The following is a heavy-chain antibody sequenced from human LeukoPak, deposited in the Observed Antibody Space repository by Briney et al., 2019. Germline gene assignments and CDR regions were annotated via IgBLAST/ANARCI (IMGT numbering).Heavy chain of an antibody. CDR3: ARGRPGYGDYVV. Sequence: SVTVSCKASGGTFSSYAFSWVRQAPGQGLEWMGGIIPIFGTANYAQKFQGRVTITADESTSTAYMELSSLRSEDTAVYYCARGRPGYGDYVVWGQGTLVTVSS. D-gene: IGHD4-17*01. V-gene: IGHV1-69*13. J-gene: IGHJ4*02. CDR2: IIPIFGTA. CDR1: GGTFSSYA.